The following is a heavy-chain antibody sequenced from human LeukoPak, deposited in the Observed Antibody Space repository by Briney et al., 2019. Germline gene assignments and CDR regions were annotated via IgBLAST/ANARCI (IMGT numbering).Heavy chain of an antibody. CDR1: GGSIGSYY. D-gene: IGHD6-13*01. V-gene: IGHV4-4*07. CDR2: IYTSGST. CDR3: ARFSSGWYYFDY. Sequence: SETLSLTCTVSGGSIGSYYWSWIRPPARKGQEWIGRIYTSGSTNYNPSLKSRVIMSVDTSKNQFSLKLSSVTAADTAVYYCARFSSGWYYFDYWGQGTLVTVSS. J-gene: IGHJ4*02.